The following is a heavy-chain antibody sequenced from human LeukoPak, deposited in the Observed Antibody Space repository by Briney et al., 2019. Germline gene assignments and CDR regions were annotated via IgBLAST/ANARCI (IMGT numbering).Heavy chain of an antibody. CDR3: ARGRRIVVVLGATRTHRDYYMDV. Sequence: NPSETLSLTCTVSGGSISSYYWSWIRQPPGKGLEWIGETYHSGSTNYNSSLKSRVTISLDTSKNQFSLKLSSVTAADTAVYYCARGRRIVVVLGATRTHRDYYMDVWGKGTTVTVSS. D-gene: IGHD2-15*01. V-gene: IGHV4-34*01. CDR1: GGSISSYY. CDR2: TYHSGST. J-gene: IGHJ6*03.